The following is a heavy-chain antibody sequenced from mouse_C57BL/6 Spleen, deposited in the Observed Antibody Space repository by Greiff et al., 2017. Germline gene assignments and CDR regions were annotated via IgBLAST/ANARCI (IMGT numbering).Heavy chain of an antibody. CDR3: TRDERDYYGSSFAY. CDR2: ISSGGDYI. CDR1: GFTFSSYA. Sequence: EVQRVESGEGLVKPGGSLKLSCAASGFTFSSYAMSWVRQTPEKRLEWVAYISSGGDYIYYADTVKGRFTISRDNARNTLYLQMSSLKSEDTAMYYCTRDERDYYGSSFAYWGQGTLVTVSA. D-gene: IGHD1-1*01. J-gene: IGHJ3*01. V-gene: IGHV5-9-1*02.